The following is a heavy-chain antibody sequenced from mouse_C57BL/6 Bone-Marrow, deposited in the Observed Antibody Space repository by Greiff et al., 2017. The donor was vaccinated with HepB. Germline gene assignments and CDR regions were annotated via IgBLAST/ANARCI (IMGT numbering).Heavy chain of an antibody. Sequence: VKLMESGAELVKPGASVKISCKASGYAFSSYWMNWVKQRPGKGLEWIGQIYPGDGDTNYNGKFKGKATLTADKSSSTAYMQLSSLTSEDSAVYFCARGHMITKILYYFDYWGQGTTLTVSS. V-gene: IGHV1-80*01. D-gene: IGHD2-4*01. CDR1: GYAFSSYW. CDR2: IYPGDGDT. CDR3: ARGHMITKILYYFDY. J-gene: IGHJ2*01.